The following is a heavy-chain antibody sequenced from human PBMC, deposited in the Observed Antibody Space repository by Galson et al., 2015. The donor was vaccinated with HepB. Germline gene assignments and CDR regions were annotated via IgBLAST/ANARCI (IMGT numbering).Heavy chain of an antibody. CDR1: GFTFSSYA. CDR2: ISGSGGST. J-gene: IGHJ4*02. V-gene: IGHV3-23*01. Sequence: SLRLSCAASGFTFSSYAMSWVRQAPGKGLEWVSAISGSGGSTYYADSVKGRFTISRDNSKNTLYLQMNSLRAEDTAVYYCASQGRCSGGSCPPPDYWGQGTLVAVSS. D-gene: IGHD2-15*01. CDR3: ASQGRCSGGSCPPPDY.